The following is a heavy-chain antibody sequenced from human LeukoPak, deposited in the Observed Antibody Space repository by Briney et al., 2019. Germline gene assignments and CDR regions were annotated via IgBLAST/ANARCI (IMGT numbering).Heavy chain of an antibody. Sequence: ASVKVSCKASGGTFSSYAFSWVRQAPGQGLEWMGGIIPIFGTANYAQKFQGRVTITADESTSTAYMELSSLRSEDTAVYYCARDPTYYYDSSGYHDWGQGTLVTVSS. V-gene: IGHV1-69*01. D-gene: IGHD3-22*01. J-gene: IGHJ4*02. CDR3: ARDPTYYYDSSGYHD. CDR2: IIPIFGTA. CDR1: GGTFSSYA.